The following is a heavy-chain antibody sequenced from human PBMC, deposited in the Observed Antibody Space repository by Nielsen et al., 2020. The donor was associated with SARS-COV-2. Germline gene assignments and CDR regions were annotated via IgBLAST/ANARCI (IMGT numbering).Heavy chain of an antibody. CDR2: INHSGST. V-gene: IGHV4-34*01. CDR3: ARGWGQADDY. J-gene: IGHJ4*02. CDR1: GGSFSGHY. Sequence: SETLSLTCAVYGGSFSGHYWSWIRQPPGKGLEWIGEINHSGSTNYNPSLKSRVTISVDTSKNQFALKLSSVTAADTAVYYCARGWGQADDYWGQGTLVTVSS. D-gene: IGHD3-16*01.